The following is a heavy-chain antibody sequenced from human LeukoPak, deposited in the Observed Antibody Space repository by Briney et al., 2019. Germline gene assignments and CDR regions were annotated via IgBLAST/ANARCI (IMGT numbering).Heavy chain of an antibody. J-gene: IGHJ4*02. CDR2: IYSDGNDR. D-gene: IGHD1-7*01. Sequence: GRSLRLSCAASGVTFSRNWMYWVRQAPGKGLVFVSGIYSDGNDRRYADSVKGRFTISRDNAKNTVFLQMNSLGAEDTAVYYCVRYDWNYPDYWGQGTLVTVSS. CDR3: VRYDWNYPDY. V-gene: IGHV3-74*01. CDR1: GVTFSRNW.